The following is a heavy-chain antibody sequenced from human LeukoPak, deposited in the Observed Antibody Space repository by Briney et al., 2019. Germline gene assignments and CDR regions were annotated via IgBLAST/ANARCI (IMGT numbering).Heavy chain of an antibody. CDR2: TNHSGNT. Sequence: PSETLSLXCAVSGYSISSGYYWGWIRQPPGKGLEWIGSTNHSGNTYCNPSLKSRVAISIDTSKNDFSLKVTSVTAADTAVYFCARQDTAMVKGWFDPWGQGTLVTVSS. J-gene: IGHJ5*02. CDR1: GYSISSGYY. D-gene: IGHD5-18*01. CDR3: ARQDTAMVKGWFDP. V-gene: IGHV4-38-2*01.